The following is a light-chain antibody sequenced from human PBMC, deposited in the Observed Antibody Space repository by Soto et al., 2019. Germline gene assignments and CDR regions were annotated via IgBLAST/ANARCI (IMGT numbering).Light chain of an antibody. CDR2: GAS. Sequence: EIVMTQSPATLSVSPGERATLSCRASQSVSSNLAWYQQKPGQAPRLLIYGASTRATGIPARFSGSGSGTEFTLTISSLQSEDFAVYYCQQYHNWPGVTFGPGTKVDIK. CDR1: QSVSSN. V-gene: IGKV3-15*01. J-gene: IGKJ3*01. CDR3: QQYHNWPGVT.